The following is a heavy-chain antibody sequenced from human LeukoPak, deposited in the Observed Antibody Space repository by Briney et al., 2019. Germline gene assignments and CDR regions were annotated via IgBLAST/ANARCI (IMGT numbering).Heavy chain of an antibody. CDR3: ARVRYYVSGSYSGDYYYYMDV. CDR2: IKQDGSAQ. J-gene: IGHJ6*03. CDR1: GFTVSGYW. Sequence: GGSLRLSCAASGFTVSGYWMSWVRQAPGKGLEWVANIKQDGSAQNYVDSVKGRLTTSRDNAKNSLYLQMSSLRAEDTAVYYCARVRYYVSGSYSGDYYYYMDVWGKGTTVTISS. V-gene: IGHV3-7*01. D-gene: IGHD3-10*01.